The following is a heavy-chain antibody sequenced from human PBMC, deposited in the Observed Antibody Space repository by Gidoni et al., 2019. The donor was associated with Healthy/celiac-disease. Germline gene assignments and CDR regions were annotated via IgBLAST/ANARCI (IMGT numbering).Heavy chain of an antibody. CDR1: GYSFTSYW. Sequence: EVQLVQSGAEVKKPGESLKISCKGSGYSFTSYWIGWVRQMPGKGLEWMGIIYPGDSDTRYSPSFQGQVTISADKSISTAYLQWSSLKASDTAMYYCARPYSSGWYPGREENFDYWGQGTLVTVSS. D-gene: IGHD6-19*01. CDR2: IYPGDSDT. J-gene: IGHJ4*02. CDR3: ARPYSSGWYPGREENFDY. V-gene: IGHV5-51*01.